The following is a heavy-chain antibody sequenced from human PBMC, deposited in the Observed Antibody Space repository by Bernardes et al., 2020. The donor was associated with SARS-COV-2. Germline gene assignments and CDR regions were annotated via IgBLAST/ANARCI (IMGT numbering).Heavy chain of an antibody. CDR2: VYYSGST. J-gene: IGHJ4*02. V-gene: IGHV4-39*01. CDR3: ARRGGAGRSFDT. CDR1: GGSISTSDSY. D-gene: IGHD3-16*01. Sequence: SEPLSLTCNVSGGSISTSDSYWVWLLQPPGKGLEWIGTVYYSGSTYYNRSLKSRVTISMDTSKNQFSLKLFAVTATDTAIFYCARRGGAGRSFDTWGQGAQVTVSS.